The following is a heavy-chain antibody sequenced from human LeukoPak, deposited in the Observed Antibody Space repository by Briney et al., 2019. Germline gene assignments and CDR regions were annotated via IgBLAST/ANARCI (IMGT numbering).Heavy chain of an antibody. Sequence: PGGSLRLSCAASGFTFSGYAMTWVRQAPGKGLEWVSGISGGGTNTYYADSVKGRFTISRDKFNNTLYLQMSSLRAEDTALYYCAKSSGGSGWYTREYFQHWGQGTQVTVSS. V-gene: IGHV3-23*01. J-gene: IGHJ1*01. CDR1: GFTFSGYA. CDR3: AKSSGGSGWYTREYFQH. CDR2: ISGGGTNT. D-gene: IGHD6-19*01.